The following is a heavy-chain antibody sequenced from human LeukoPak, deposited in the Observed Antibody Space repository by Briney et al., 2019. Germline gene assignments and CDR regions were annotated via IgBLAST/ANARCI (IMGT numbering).Heavy chain of an antibody. Sequence: SETLSPTRAVYGGSFSGFYWSWIRPPPGKGRGGMGEIKHSGNTKYNPSLKSRVTISVDTSKNQFSLKLNSVTAADTAVYYCASRGGYRFRFTDYYYYYMDVWGNGTTVTVSS. V-gene: IGHV4-34*01. CDR2: IKHSGNT. D-gene: IGHD5-12*01. CDR1: GGSFSGFY. J-gene: IGHJ6*03. CDR3: ASRGGYRFRFTDYYYYYMDV.